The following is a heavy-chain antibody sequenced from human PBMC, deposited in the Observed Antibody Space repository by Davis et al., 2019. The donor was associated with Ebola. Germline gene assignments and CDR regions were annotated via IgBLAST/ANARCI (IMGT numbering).Heavy chain of an antibody. Sequence: GESLKISCAASGFTLHDYGMDWVRQVPGKGLEWVALISYDGSNKEYADSVKGRFTISRDISKNTVFLQMNSLRDEDTAVYYCARETDFGVVRSFPYWGQGTLVTVSS. V-gene: IGHV3-30*03. J-gene: IGHJ4*02. D-gene: IGHD3-3*01. CDR1: GFTLHDYG. CDR2: ISYDGSNK. CDR3: ARETDFGVVRSFPY.